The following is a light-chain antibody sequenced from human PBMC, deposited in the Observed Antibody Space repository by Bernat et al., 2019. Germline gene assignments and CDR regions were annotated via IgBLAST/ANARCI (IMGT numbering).Light chain of an antibody. Sequence: EIVLTQSPGTLSLSPGERATLSCRASQSVSSSYLAWYQQKPGQAPRLLIYGASRRATGIPDRFSGGGSGTDFTLTITRLEPEDFAVYYCQRYGSSPIFTFGPGTKVDIK. CDR3: QRYGSSPIFT. J-gene: IGKJ3*01. V-gene: IGKV3-20*01. CDR1: QSVSSSY. CDR2: GAS.